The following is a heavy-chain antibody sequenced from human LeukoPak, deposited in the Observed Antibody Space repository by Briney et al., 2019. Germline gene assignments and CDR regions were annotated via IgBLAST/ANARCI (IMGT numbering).Heavy chain of an antibody. D-gene: IGHD7-27*01. CDR1: GFTFSSYS. CDR2: ISSSSSYI. V-gene: IGHV3-21*01. J-gene: IGHJ4*02. Sequence: PGGSLRLSCAASGFTFSSYSMNWVRQAPGKGLGWVSSISSSSSYIYYADSVKGRFTISRDNAKNSLYLQMNSLRAEDTAVYYCAREAGDRGYFDYWGQGTLVTVSS. CDR3: AREAGDRGYFDY.